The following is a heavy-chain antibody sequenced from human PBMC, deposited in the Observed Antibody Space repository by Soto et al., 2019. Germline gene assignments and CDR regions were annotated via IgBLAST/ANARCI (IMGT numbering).Heavy chain of an antibody. D-gene: IGHD2-2*01. J-gene: IGHJ4*02. CDR1: GGSISSGGYY. V-gene: IGHV4-31*03. CDR3: ARLGYCSSTSCYSPYSSSSPFDY. CDR2: IYYSGST. Sequence: SDTLSLTCTVSGGSISSGGYYWSWIRQHPGKGLEWIGYIYYSGSTYYNPSLKSRVTISVDTSKNQFSLKLSSVTAADTAVYYCARLGYCSSTSCYSPYSSSSPFDYWGKETLVTVSS.